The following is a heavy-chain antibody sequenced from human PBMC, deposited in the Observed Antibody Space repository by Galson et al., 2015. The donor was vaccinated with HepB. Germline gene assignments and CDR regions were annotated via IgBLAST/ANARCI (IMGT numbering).Heavy chain of an antibody. CDR3: ARDRTAVAGTSWYYYYYGMDV. CDR2: ISAYNGNT. CDR1: GYTFTSYG. Sequence: SCKASGYTFTSYGISWVRQAPGQGLEWMGWISAYNGNTNYAQKLQGRVTMTTDTSTSTAYMELRSLRSDDTAVYYCARDRTAVAGTSWYYYYYGMDVWGQGTTVTVSS. D-gene: IGHD6-19*01. V-gene: IGHV1-18*04. J-gene: IGHJ6*02.